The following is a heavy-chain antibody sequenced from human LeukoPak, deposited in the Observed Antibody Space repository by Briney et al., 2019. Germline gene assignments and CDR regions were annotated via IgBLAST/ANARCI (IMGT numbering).Heavy chain of an antibody. D-gene: IGHD2-2*03. J-gene: IGHJ5*02. Sequence: GGSLRLSCAASGFTFSSYSMNWVRQAPGKGLEWVSSISSSSGDIYYADSMKGRFTVSRDNAKNSLYLQMNSLRAEDTAVYYCASGYGLQLNWLDPWGQGTLVTVSS. V-gene: IGHV3-21*01. CDR1: GFTFSSYS. CDR2: ISSSSGDI. CDR3: ASGYGLQLNWLDP.